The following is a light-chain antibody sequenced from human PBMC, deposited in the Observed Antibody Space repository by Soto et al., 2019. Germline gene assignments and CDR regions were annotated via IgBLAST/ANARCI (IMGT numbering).Light chain of an antibody. CDR2: DVS. CDR1: SNDNGGYNY. J-gene: IGLJ2*01. Sequence: QSVLTQPAVGSGCPGQSITNYCTGNSNDNGGYNYVSWYQQHPGKAPKLMIYDVSNRPSGVSNRFSGSKSGNTASLTISGLQAEDGADYYGSSYTSSSTLVVFGGGTKVTVL. V-gene: IGLV2-14*01. CDR3: SSYTSSSTLVV.